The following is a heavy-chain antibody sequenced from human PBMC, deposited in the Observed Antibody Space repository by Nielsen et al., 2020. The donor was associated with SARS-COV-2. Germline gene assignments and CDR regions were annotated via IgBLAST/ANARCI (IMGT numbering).Heavy chain of an antibody. J-gene: IGHJ5*02. V-gene: IGHV3-23*01. CDR1: GFSVDHYG. D-gene: IGHD4-17*01. CDR2: TSGNGVYT. Sequence: GESLRLSCAASGFSVDHYGMHWVRQPPGKGLEWVAGTSGNGVYTYYADSVEGRFTISRDNSKNILYLEMNNLRVEDTAVYHCAKGADYGDYAGWFDPWGQGTLVTVSS. CDR3: AKGADYGDYAGWFDP.